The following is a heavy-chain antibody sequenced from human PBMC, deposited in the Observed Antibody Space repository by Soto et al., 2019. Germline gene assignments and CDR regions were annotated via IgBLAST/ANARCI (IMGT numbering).Heavy chain of an antibody. J-gene: IGHJ4*02. CDR3: VRDVGPITIFGEALSGYFDS. CDR1: GSAFNNYW. D-gene: IGHD3-3*01. CDR2: IKYDGSEK. V-gene: IGHV3-7*03. Sequence: GGSLRLSCAASGSAFNNYWMSWVRQAPGKGPEWVASIKYDGSEKYYVDSVKGRFTVSRDNAKNSLSMHLNSLRADDTAVYYCVRDVGPITIFGEALSGYFDSWGQGTLVTVSS.